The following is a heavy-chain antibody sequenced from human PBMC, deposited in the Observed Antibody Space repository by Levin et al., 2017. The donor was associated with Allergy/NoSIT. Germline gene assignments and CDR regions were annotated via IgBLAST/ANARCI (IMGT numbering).Heavy chain of an antibody. Sequence: SETLSLTCTVSGVSVSSGSYYWNWIRQPPGKGLEWLGYFYYTGSTKYTPSVKRRVTISVDTSKNQLSLKLSSVTAADTAVYYCARGDDGNPLYNFYGMDVWGPGTTVTVSS. D-gene: IGHD4-23*01. CDR2: FYYTGST. CDR3: ARGDDGNPLYNFYGMDV. J-gene: IGHJ6*02. V-gene: IGHV4-61*01. CDR1: GVSVSSGSYY.